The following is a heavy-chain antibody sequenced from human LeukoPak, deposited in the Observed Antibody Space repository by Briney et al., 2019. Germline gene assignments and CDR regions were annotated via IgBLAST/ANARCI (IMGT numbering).Heavy chain of an antibody. CDR2: ISSSSSYT. V-gene: IGHV3-11*06. Sequence: GGSLRLSCAASGFTFSDYYMSWIRQAPGKGLEWVSYISSSSSYTNYADSVKGRFTISRDNAKNSLYLQMNSLRAEDTAVYYCAGDRSGYYRGDDYWGQGTLVTVSS. CDR3: AGDRSGYYRGDDY. J-gene: IGHJ4*02. D-gene: IGHD3-22*01. CDR1: GFTFSDYY.